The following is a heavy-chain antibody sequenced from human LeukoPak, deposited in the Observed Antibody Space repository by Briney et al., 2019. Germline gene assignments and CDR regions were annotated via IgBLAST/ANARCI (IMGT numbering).Heavy chain of an antibody. D-gene: IGHD3-10*02. V-gene: IGHV4-34*01. CDR3: ARDVRKVLDV. CDR1: GGSFSGYH. CDR2: INHSGST. Sequence: ETLSLTCAVYGGSFSGYHWSWIRQPPGKGLEWIGEINHSGSTNYNPSLKSRVTISVDTSKNQFSLKPSSVSAADTAVYYCARDVRKVLDVWGKGTTVTVSS. J-gene: IGHJ6*04.